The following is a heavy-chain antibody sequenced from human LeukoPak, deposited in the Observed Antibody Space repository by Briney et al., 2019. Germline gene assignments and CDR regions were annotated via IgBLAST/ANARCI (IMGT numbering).Heavy chain of an antibody. CDR3: AGGFGSSGSNWFDP. V-gene: IGHV4-39*01. Sequence: SETLSLTCTVSGGSISSSSYYWGWIRQPPGKGLEWIGSIYYSGSTYYNPSLKSRVTISVDTSKNQFSLKLSSVTAADTAVYYCAGGFGSSGSNWFDPWGQGTLVTVSS. CDR1: GGSISSSSYY. J-gene: IGHJ5*02. CDR2: IYYSGST. D-gene: IGHD2-2*01.